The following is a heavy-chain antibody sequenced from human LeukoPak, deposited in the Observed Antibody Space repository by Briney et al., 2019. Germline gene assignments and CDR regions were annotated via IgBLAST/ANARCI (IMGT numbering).Heavy chain of an antibody. CDR2: ISGSGGST. J-gene: IGHJ4*02. CDR1: GFTFSSYA. Sequence: GGSLRLSCAASGFTFSSYAMSWVRQAPGKGLEWVSAISGSGGSTYYADSVKGRFTISRDNSKNTLYLQMNSLRAEDTAVYYCAEAGGSWLLKRGFDYWGQGTLVTVSS. D-gene: IGHD6-13*01. CDR3: AEAGGSWLLKRGFDY. V-gene: IGHV3-23*01.